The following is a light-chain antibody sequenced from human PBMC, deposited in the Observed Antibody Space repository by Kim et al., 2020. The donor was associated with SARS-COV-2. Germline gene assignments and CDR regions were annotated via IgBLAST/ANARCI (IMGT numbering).Light chain of an antibody. CDR1: SSNIGSNE. CDR3: AVWDDSLSGWV. J-gene: IGLJ3*02. Sequence: GQRVTSSCSGTSSNIGSNEVFWYQQLPGTAPKLLIYKNNQRPSGVPDRFSGSKSGTSASLAISGLRSEDEADYYCAVWDDSLSGWVFGGGTQLTVL. V-gene: IGLV1-47*01. CDR2: KNN.